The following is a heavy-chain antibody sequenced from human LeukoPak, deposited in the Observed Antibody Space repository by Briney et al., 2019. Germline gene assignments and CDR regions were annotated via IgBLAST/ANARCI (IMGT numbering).Heavy chain of an antibody. CDR1: GGSFSGYY. CDR3: ARGAAYSYGLRYFDL. D-gene: IGHD5-18*01. V-gene: IGHV4-34*01. J-gene: IGHJ2*01. Sequence: SETLSLTCAVYGGSFSGYYWSWIRQPPGKGLEWIGEINHSGSTNYNPSLKSRVTISVDTSKNQFSLKLSSVTAADTAVYYCARGAAYSYGLRYFDLWGRGTLVTVSS. CDR2: INHSGST.